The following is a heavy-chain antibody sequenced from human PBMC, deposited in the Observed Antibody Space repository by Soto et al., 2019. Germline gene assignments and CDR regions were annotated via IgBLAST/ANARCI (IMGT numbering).Heavy chain of an antibody. D-gene: IGHD3-16*02. V-gene: IGHV3-23*01. CDR3: AKSPSYDYTWATYRYLDY. J-gene: IGHJ4*02. CDR2: ISASGGSS. CDR1: GFTFNSYA. Sequence: GGSLRLSCAASGFTFNSYAMSWARQAPGKGLEWVSGISASGGSSYYPDSVKGRFTISRDNSKNTLFLQMNSLRVDDTAVYYCAKSPSYDYTWATYRYLDYWGQGTLVTVSS.